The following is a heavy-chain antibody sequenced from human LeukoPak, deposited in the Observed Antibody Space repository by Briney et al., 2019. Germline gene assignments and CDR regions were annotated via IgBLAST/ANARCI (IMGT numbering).Heavy chain of an antibody. CDR3: AVVPAAILSNVY. J-gene: IGHJ4*02. CDR1: GYTFTGYY. V-gene: IGHV1-2*06. D-gene: IGHD2-2*01. Sequence: ASVKVSCKASGYTFTGYYMHWVRQAPGQGLEWMGRIDPNSGGTNYAQKFQGRVTMTRDTSISTAYMELSRLRSDDTAVYYCAVVPAAILSNVYWGQGTLVTVSS. CDR2: IDPNSGGT.